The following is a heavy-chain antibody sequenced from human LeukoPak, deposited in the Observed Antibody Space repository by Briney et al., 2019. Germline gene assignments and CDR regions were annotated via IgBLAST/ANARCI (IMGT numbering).Heavy chain of an antibody. D-gene: IGHD2-2*01. CDR2: ISAYNGNT. Sequence: ASVKVSCKASGGTFSSYAISWVRQAPGQGLEWMGWISAYNGNTRYAQKFQGRVTMTTDTSTSTAYLELRSLRSDDTAIYYCARDYSHYCSSTSCSFYFDYWGQGTLVTVSS. CDR1: GGTFSSYA. J-gene: IGHJ4*02. CDR3: ARDYSHYCSSTSCSFYFDY. V-gene: IGHV1-18*01.